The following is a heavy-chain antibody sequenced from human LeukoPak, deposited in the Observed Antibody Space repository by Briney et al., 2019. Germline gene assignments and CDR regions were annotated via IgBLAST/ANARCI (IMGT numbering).Heavy chain of an antibody. J-gene: IGHJ4*02. CDR1: GFTFSIYW. D-gene: IGHD3-22*01. Sequence: GGSLRLSCEASGFTFSIYWMSWVRQAPGKGLEWISYISSSGSSTNYADSVKGRFTISRDNAKNSLYLQMNSLRAEDTAVYYCARDLIHRSGEANYWGRGTLVTVSS. CDR3: ARDLIHRSGEANY. V-gene: IGHV3-11*05. CDR2: ISSSGSST.